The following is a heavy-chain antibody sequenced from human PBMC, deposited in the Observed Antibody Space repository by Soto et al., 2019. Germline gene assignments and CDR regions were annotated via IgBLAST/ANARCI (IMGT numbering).Heavy chain of an antibody. CDR2: IYWDDDK. CDR1: GFSLSTSGVG. Sequence: QITLKESGPTLVKPTQTLTLTCTFSGFSLSTSGVGVGWIRQPPGKALEWLALIYWDDDKRYSPSLKSRLTITKDPSKNQVVLTMPNLDPVDTATYYCAHSTYIDPYSCYYGMDVWGQGTTVTVSS. D-gene: IGHD3-9*01. CDR3: AHSTYIDPYSCYYGMDV. J-gene: IGHJ6*02. V-gene: IGHV2-5*02.